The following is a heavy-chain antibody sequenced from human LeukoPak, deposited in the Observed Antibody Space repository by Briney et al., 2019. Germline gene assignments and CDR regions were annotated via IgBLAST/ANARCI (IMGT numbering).Heavy chain of an antibody. V-gene: IGHV3-7*01. CDR1: GFTFSSYW. J-gene: IGHJ3*02. CDR3: ARDPRGAAATSKAAFDI. D-gene: IGHD6-13*01. Sequence: GGSLRLSCAASGFTFSSYWMSWVRQAPGKGLEWVANIKQDGSEKYYVDSVEGRFTISRDNAKTSLSLQMNSLRAEDTAVYYCARDPRGAAATSKAAFDIWGQGTMVTVSS. CDR2: IKQDGSEK.